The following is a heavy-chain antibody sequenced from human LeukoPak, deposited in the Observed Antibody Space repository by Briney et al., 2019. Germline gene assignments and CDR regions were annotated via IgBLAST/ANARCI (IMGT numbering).Heavy chain of an antibody. Sequence: PSETLSLTCTVSGDSISPYFWSWIRQPPGMGLEWIGYISYSGSTHYNSSLQSRVTISVDTSKNQFSLKLSSVTAADTAVYYCARALRGSGSYPYSMDVWGKGTTVTISS. V-gene: IGHV4-59*01. CDR1: GDSISPYF. CDR3: ARALRGSGSYPYSMDV. CDR2: ISYSGST. J-gene: IGHJ6*03. D-gene: IGHD3-10*01.